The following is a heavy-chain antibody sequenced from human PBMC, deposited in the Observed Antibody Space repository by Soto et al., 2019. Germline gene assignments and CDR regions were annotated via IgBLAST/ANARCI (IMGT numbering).Heavy chain of an antibody. CDR1: GGSISSGGYY. CDR2: IYYSGST. D-gene: IGHD3-9*01. CDR3: ARAERIYDILSRLPRNWFDP. V-gene: IGHV4-31*03. Sequence: SETLSLTCTVSGGSISSGGYYWSWIRQHPGKGLEWIGYIYYSGSTYYNPSLKSRVTISVDTSKNQFSLKLSSVTAADTAVYYCARAERIYDILSRLPRNWFDPWGQGTLVTVSS. J-gene: IGHJ5*02.